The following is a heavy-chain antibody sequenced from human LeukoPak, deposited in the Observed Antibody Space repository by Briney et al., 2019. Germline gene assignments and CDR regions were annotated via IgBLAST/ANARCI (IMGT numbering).Heavy chain of an antibody. D-gene: IGHD3-3*01. J-gene: IGHJ4*02. CDR1: GFTFSSYA. Sequence: GGSLRLSCAASGFTFSSYAMSWVRQAPGKGLEWVSAISGSGGSTYYADSVKGRFTISRDNSKNTLYLQMNSLRAEDTAVYYCAKGPRALWSGYYYYFDYWGQGTLVTVSS. CDR2: ISGSGGST. CDR3: AKGPRALWSGYYYYFDY. V-gene: IGHV3-23*01.